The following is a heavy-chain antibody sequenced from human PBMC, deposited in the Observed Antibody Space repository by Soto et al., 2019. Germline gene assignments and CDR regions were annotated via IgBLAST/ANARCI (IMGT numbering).Heavy chain of an antibody. CDR1: GGAFSNYY. CDR3: APVRNFDKLFSL. Sequence: SETLSLTCAVYGGAFSNYYWSWIRQPPGKGLEWIGEINQGGSTTYNPSLKSRVTMSLDTSKNQYFLKLNSVTAADTAVYYCAPVRNFDKLFSLWGQGTPVTVSS. J-gene: IGHJ4*02. CDR2: INQGGST. D-gene: IGHD3-9*01. V-gene: IGHV4-34*01.